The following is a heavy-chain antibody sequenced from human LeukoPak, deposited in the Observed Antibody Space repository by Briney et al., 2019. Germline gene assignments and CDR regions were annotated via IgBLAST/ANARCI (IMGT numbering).Heavy chain of an antibody. CDR2: ISGSGGST. D-gene: IGHD3-10*01. Sequence: CVSAISGSGGSTYYADSVKGRFTISRDNSKNTLYLQMNSLRAEDTAVYYCAKARGYFQHWGQGTLVTVSS. V-gene: IGHV3-23*01. CDR3: AKARGYFQH. J-gene: IGHJ1*01.